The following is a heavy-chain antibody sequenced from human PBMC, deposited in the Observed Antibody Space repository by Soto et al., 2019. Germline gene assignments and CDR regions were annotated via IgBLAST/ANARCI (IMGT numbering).Heavy chain of an antibody. CDR1: GGSISSGGFH. D-gene: IGHD6-13*01. CDR3: ARAPAAGRGNFDY. J-gene: IGHJ4*02. V-gene: IGHV4-31*03. Sequence: QVQLQESGPGLVKPSQTLSLTCTVSGGSISSGGFHWNWIRQHPGKGLEWIGYIYYSGSTYYNPSLRSRITISVDTSKPHFSLQLSSVTAADTAVYYCARAPAAGRGNFDYWGQGTLVTVSS. CDR2: IYYSGST.